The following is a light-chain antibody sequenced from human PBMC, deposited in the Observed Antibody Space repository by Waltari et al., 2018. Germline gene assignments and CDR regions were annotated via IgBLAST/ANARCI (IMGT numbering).Light chain of an antibody. CDR3: QQAYSFPFT. CDR1: QGINNW. Sequence: DIQMTQSPSSVSPSVGDRVTITCRASQGINNWLAWYQQKPGRAPKLLIYSASTLQSGVPSRFSGSGSGTEFTLTISSLQSEDFAVYYCQQAYSFPFTFGPGTKVDI. CDR2: SAS. V-gene: IGKV1-12*01. J-gene: IGKJ3*01.